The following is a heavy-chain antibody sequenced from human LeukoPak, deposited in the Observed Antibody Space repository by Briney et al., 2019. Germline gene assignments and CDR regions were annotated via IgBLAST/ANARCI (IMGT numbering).Heavy chain of an antibody. V-gene: IGHV3-30*04. CDR3: TPSFGIAAAGTDY. CDR2: ISYDGSNK. CDR1: GFTFSSYA. Sequence: GGCLRLSCAASGFTFSSYAMDWVRQAPGKGLGLVAVISYDGSNKYYADSVKGRFTISRDNSKNTLYLQMNSLRAEDTAVYYCTPSFGIAAAGTDYWGQGTLVTVSS. J-gene: IGHJ4*02. D-gene: IGHD6-13*01.